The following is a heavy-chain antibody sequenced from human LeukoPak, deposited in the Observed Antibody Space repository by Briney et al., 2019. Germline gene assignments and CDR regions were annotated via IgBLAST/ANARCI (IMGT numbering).Heavy chain of an antibody. D-gene: IGHD4-23*01. CDR2: INPRDKTT. Sequence: ASVKVSRKASGYSFTTYYMHWVRQAPGQGLEWMGTINPRDKTTSYAQKFQGTVTMTRDTSTSTVYMELSSLRSEDTAVYYCARVDDYGGNSVGYWGQGTLVTVSS. V-gene: IGHV1-46*01. CDR1: GYSFTTYY. J-gene: IGHJ4*02. CDR3: ARVDDYGGNSVGY.